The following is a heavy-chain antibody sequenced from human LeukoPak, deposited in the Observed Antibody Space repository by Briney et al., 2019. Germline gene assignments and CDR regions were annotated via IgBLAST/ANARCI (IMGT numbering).Heavy chain of an antibody. CDR3: ARGGGPARGYYYYYYMDV. V-gene: IGHV4-59*11. J-gene: IGHJ6*03. CDR1: GGSISSHY. CDR2: IYYSGST. D-gene: IGHD3-10*01. Sequence: SETLSLTCTVSGGSISSHYWSWIRQPPGKGLEWIGYIYYSGSTNYNPSLKSRVTISVDTSKNQFSLKLSSVTAADTAVYYCARGGGPARGYYYYYYMDVRSKGTTVTVSS.